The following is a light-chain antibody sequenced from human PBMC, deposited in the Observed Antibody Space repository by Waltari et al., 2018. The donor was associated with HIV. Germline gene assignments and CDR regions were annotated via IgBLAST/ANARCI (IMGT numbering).Light chain of an antibody. Sequence: DIQMTQSPSSLSASLGDKVIITCRASQSISTYVNWYQQKPGRAPKLLIYAASTLQSGVPSRFTGAVSETDFTLTINGLQAEDFATDYCQQSFRRVTFGPGTKVYV. V-gene: IGKV1-39*01. CDR3: QQSFRRVT. CDR1: QSISTY. CDR2: AAS. J-gene: IGKJ3*01.